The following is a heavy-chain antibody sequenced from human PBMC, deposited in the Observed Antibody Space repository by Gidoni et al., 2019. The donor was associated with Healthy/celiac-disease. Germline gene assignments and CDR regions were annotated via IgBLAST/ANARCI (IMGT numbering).Heavy chain of an antibody. CDR2: ISSRSSYI. D-gene: IGHD3-9*01. CDR1: GITFNNYS. CDR3: ARGFDWSIDGMDV. Sequence: EVQLVESGGGLVKPGGSLRLSCAASGITFNNYSMNWVRQAPGKGLEWVSFISSRSSYIYYADSVKGRLTISRDNAKKSLYMQINSLRAEDTAVYYCARGFDWSIDGMDVWGQGTTVTVSS. J-gene: IGHJ6*02. V-gene: IGHV3-21*01.